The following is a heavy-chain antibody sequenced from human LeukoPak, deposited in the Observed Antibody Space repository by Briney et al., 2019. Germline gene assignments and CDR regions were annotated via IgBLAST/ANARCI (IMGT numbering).Heavy chain of an antibody. CDR3: GRLGWLRSFAVDY. D-gene: IGHD5-12*01. CDR1: GFTFSSYA. Sequence: GGSLRLSCAASGFTFSSYAMSWVRQAPGKGLEWVSSISGSGGPTYYADSVKGRFTISRDNSKNTLYLQMNSLRAEDTAVYYCGRLGWLRSFAVDYWGQGTLVTVSS. CDR2: ISGSGGPT. J-gene: IGHJ4*02. V-gene: IGHV3-23*01.